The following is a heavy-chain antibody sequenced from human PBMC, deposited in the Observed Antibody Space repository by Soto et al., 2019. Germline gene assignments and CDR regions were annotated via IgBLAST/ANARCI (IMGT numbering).Heavy chain of an antibody. D-gene: IGHD7-27*01. CDR2: ISSSSSYI. CDR1: GFTFSSYS. CDR3: ARSANTKADYYYYYYMDV. V-gene: IGHV3-21*01. J-gene: IGHJ6*03. Sequence: GGSLRLSCAASGFTFSSYSMNWVRQAPGKGLEWVSSISSSSSYIYYADSVKGRFTISRDNAKNSLYLQMNSLRAEDTAVYYCARSANTKADYYYYYYMDVWGKGTTVTVSS.